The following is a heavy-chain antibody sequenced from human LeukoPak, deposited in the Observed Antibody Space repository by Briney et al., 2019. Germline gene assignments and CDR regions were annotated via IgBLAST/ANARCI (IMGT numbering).Heavy chain of an antibody. Sequence: SETLSLTCTVSGGSISSYYWSWIRQPAGKGLEWIGRIYTSGSTNYNPSLKSRVTMSVDTSTNQFALKLTSVTAADTAVYYCAREAGSERDLDYWGREPWSPSPQ. CDR2: IYTSGST. D-gene: IGHD3-10*01. V-gene: IGHV4-4*07. J-gene: IGHJ4*02. CDR1: GGSISSYY. CDR3: AREAGSERDLDY.